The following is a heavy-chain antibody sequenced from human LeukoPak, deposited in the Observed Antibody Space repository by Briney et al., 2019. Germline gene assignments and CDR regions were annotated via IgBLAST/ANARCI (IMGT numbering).Heavy chain of an antibody. J-gene: IGHJ6*03. V-gene: IGHV3-23*01. Sequence: GGTLRLSCVASGCTFSTYGMSWVRQAPGKGLEWVSAISGSGGSTYYADSVKGRFTISRDNSKNTLYLQMSSLRAEDTAVYYCAKDGGEYYDILTGYYPRLYYMDVWGKGTTVTISS. CDR2: ISGSGGST. CDR3: AKDGGEYYDILTGYYPRLYYMDV. CDR1: GCTFSTYG. D-gene: IGHD3-9*01.